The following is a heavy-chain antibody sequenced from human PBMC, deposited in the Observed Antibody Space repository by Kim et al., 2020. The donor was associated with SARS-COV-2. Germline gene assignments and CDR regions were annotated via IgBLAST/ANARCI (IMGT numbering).Heavy chain of an antibody. J-gene: IGHJ4*02. CDR1: GGSVSSSDYY. CDR3: ARTTYRLNFDS. D-gene: IGHD1-1*01. CDR2: IDYSGNT. Sequence: SETLSLTCTVSGGSVSSSDYYWSWIRQPPGKGLEWIGYIDYSGNTNYNSSLKSRVTISVDTSKNHFSLKLSSVTAADTALYYCARTTYRLNFDSWCQGTLVTVSS. V-gene: IGHV4-61*03.